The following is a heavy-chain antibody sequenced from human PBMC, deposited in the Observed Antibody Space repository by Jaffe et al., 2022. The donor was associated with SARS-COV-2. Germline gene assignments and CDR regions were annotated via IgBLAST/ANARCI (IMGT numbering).Heavy chain of an antibody. CDR1: GFTFRNNW. V-gene: IGHV3-7*01. J-gene: IGHJ4*02. Sequence: EEQLVESGGGLVQPGGSLRLSCTASGFTFRNNWMTWVRQAPGKGLEWVANINKDGSEKHYVDSVKGRFTISRDNAKNSLYLQMDSLRVEDTAVYYCVTDRSLSFWGQGTLVTVSS. CDR2: INKDGSEK. D-gene: IGHD3-10*01. CDR3: VTDRSLSF.